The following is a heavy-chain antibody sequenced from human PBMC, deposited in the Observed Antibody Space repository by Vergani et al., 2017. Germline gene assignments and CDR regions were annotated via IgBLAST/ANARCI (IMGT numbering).Heavy chain of an antibody. D-gene: IGHD2-8*01. Sequence: QVQLVQSGAEVKKPGASVKVSCKASGYTFTSYDINWVRQATGQGLEWMGWMNPNSGNTGYAQKFQGSVTMTRNTSISTAYMELSSLRSEDTAVYYCASALYCTNGVCYYYYYGMDVWGQGTTVTVSS. V-gene: IGHV1-8*01. CDR1: GYTFTSYD. J-gene: IGHJ6*02. CDR2: MNPNSGNT. CDR3: ASALYCTNGVCYYYYYGMDV.